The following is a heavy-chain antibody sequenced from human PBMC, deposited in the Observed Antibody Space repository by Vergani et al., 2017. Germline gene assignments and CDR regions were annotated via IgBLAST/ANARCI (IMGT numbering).Heavy chain of an antibody. V-gene: IGHV4-4*07. D-gene: IGHD3-3*01. CDR3: ARGGRIWSSYYYYYYMDV. CDR2: IYTSGST. J-gene: IGHJ6*03. Sequence: QVQLQESGPGLVKPSETLSLTCTVSGGSISSYYWSWIRQPAGKGLEWIGRIYTSGSTNYNPSLKSRVTMSVDTSKNQFSLKLSSVTAADTAVYYCARGGRIWSSYYYYYYMDVWGKGTTVTVSS. CDR1: GGSISSYY.